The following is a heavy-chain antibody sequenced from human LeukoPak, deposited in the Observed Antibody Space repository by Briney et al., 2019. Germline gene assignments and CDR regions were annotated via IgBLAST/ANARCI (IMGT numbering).Heavy chain of an antibody. CDR2: IYYSGST. CDR1: GGSISSGGYY. J-gene: IGHJ4*02. D-gene: IGHD3-22*01. V-gene: IGHV4-31*03. CDR3: ARGFYYDSSGYLVLYFDY. Sequence: SQTLSLTCTVSGGSISSGGYYWSWIRQHPGKGLEWIGYIYYSGSTYYNPSLKSRVTISVDTSKNQFSLKLSSVTAADTAVYYCARGFYYDSSGYLVLYFDYWGQGTLVTVSS.